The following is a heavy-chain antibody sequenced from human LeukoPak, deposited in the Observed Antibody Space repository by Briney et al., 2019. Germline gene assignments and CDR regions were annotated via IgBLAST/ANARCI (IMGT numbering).Heavy chain of an antibody. V-gene: IGHV3-11*01. CDR3: ARVSVFGAFDI. CDR2: ISSSGSTI. Sequence: GGSLRLSCAASGFTFSDYYMSWIRQAPGKGLEWVSYISSSGSTIYYADSVKGRFTISRNNAKNSLYLQMNSLRAEDTAVYYCARVSVFGAFDIWGQGTMVTVSS. CDR1: GFTFSDYY. D-gene: IGHD3-3*01. J-gene: IGHJ3*02.